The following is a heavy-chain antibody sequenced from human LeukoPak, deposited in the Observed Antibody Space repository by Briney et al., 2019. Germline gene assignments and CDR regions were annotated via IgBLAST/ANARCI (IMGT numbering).Heavy chain of an antibody. CDR3: ARASSGSYYYFDY. D-gene: IGHD3-22*01. J-gene: IGHJ4*02. V-gene: IGHV4-4*07. CDR1: GGSISSYS. Sequence: PSETLSPTCTVSGGSISSYSWNWIRQPAGKGLEWIGRIYTSGSTNYNPSLKSRVTMSVDTSKNQFSLKLSSVTAADTAIYYCARASSGSYYYFDYWGQGTLVTVSS. CDR2: IYTSGST.